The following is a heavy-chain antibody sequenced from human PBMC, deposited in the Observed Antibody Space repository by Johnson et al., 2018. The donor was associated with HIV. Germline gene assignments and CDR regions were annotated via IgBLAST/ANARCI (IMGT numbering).Heavy chain of an antibody. CDR1: GFTFDDYA. Sequence: VQLVESGGGLVQPGRSLRLSCAASGFTFDDYAMHWVRQAPGKGLEWVSGIRWNSGSIGYADSVKGRFTISRDNAKTSLYLQMNSLRAEDTALYYCAKDRVRYTSDVDAFDLWGQGTMVTVSS. D-gene: IGHD1-1*01. V-gene: IGHV3-9*01. CDR3: AKDRVRYTSDVDAFDL. CDR2: IRWNSGSI. J-gene: IGHJ3*01.